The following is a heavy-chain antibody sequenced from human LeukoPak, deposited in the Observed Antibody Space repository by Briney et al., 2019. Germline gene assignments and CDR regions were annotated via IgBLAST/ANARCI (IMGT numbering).Heavy chain of an antibody. J-gene: IGHJ4*02. D-gene: IGHD6-13*01. Sequence: PGGSLRLSCAASGFTFSSYAMSWVRQAPGKGLEWVSAISGSGGSTYYADSVKGRFTISRDNSKNTLYLQMNSLRAEDTAVYYCVQGSSSWYGDYFDYWGQGTLVTVSS. CDR1: GFTFSSYA. CDR3: VQGSSSWYGDYFDY. CDR2: ISGSGGST. V-gene: IGHV3-23*01.